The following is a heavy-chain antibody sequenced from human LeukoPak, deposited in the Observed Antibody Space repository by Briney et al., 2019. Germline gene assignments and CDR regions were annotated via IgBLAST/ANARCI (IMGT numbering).Heavy chain of an antibody. J-gene: IGHJ4*02. CDR3: AKEGRSLQTY. V-gene: IGHV3-7*03. CDR2: IKEDGTET. D-gene: IGHD5-24*01. CDR1: GFTFSSSA. Sequence: GGSLRLSCAASGFTFSSSAMSWVRLAPGKGLEWVANIKEDGTETYYVDSVKGRFTISRDNAKNSLYLQMNSLRVEDTAVYYCAKEGRSLQTYWGQGTLVTVSS.